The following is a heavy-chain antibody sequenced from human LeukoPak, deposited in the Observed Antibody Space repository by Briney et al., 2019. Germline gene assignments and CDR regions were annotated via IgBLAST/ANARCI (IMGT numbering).Heavy chain of an antibody. Sequence: SQTLSLTCTVSGGSISSGGYYWSWIRQHPGKGLEWIGYIYYSGSTYYNPSLKSRVTISVDTSKNQFSLKLSSVTAADTAVYYCARRLAAADIFDYWGQGTLVTVSS. D-gene: IGHD6-13*01. J-gene: IGHJ4*02. CDR1: GGSISSGGYY. CDR3: ARRLAAADIFDY. V-gene: IGHV4-31*03. CDR2: IYYSGST.